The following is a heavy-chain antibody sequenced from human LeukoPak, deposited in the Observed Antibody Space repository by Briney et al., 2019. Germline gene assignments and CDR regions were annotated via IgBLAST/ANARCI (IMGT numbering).Heavy chain of an antibody. CDR2: FDPEDGET. CDR1: GYTLTELS. CDR3: ATDLRYSSGWFNWFDP. J-gene: IGHJ5*02. V-gene: IGHV1-24*01. Sequence: GASVKVSCKVSGYTLTELSMHWVRRAPGKGLEWMGGFDPEDGETIYAQKFQGRVTMTEDTSTDTAYMELSSLRSEDTAVYYCATDLRYSSGWFNWFDPWGQGTLVTVSS. D-gene: IGHD6-19*01.